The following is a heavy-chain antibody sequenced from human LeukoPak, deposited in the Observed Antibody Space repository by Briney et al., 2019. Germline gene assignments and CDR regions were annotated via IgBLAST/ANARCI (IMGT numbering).Heavy chain of an antibody. D-gene: IGHD6-13*01. CDR2: ISYDGSNK. J-gene: IGHJ4*02. CDR1: GFTFSSYA. V-gene: IGHV3-30*04. CDR3: ARDRSSWPDY. Sequence: PGGSLRLSCAASGFTFSSYAMHWVRQAPGKGLEWEAVISYDGSNKYYADSVKGRFTISRDNSKNTLYLQMNSLRAEDTAVYYCARDRSSWPDYWGQGTLVTVSS.